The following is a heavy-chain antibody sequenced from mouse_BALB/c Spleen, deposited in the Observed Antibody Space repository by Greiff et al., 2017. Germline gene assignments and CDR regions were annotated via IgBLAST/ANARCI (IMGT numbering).Heavy chain of an antibody. CDR2: ISSGGSYT. CDR1: GFTFSSYA. J-gene: IGHJ3*01. D-gene: IGHD2-10*01. CDR3: ARAYYGNEFAY. Sequence: EVQLVESGGGLVKPGGSLKLSCAASGFTFSSYAMSWVRQSPEKRLEWVAEISSGGSYTYYPDTVTGRFTISRDNAKNTLYLEMSSLRSEDTAMYYCARAYYGNEFAYWGQGTLVTVSA. V-gene: IGHV5-9-4*01.